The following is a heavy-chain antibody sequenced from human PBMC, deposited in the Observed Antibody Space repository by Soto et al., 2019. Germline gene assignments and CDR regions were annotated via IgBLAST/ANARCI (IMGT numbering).Heavy chain of an antibody. CDR1: GGSISSYY. J-gene: IGHJ6*02. V-gene: IGHV4-59*01. CDR3: ASADRSEIYYYGMDV. CDR2: IYYSGST. Sequence: SETLSLTCTVSGGSISSYYLSWIRQPPGKGLECIGYIYYSGSTNYNPSLKSRVTISVDTSKNQFSLKLSSVTAADTAVYYCASADRSEIYYYGMDVWGQGATVTVYS.